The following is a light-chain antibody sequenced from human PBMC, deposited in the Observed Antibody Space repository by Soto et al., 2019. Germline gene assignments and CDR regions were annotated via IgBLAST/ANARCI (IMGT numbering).Light chain of an antibody. CDR2: GNS. CDR1: SSNIGAGYD. Sequence: QSVLTQPPSVSGAPGQRVTISCTGSSSNIGAGYDVHWYQQLPGTAPKLLIYGNSNRPSGVPHRFSCSKSGTSASLATTGLQAEEEDDYYCQSYDSSLSGGVFGGGTKLTVL. J-gene: IGLJ3*02. V-gene: IGLV1-40*01. CDR3: QSYDSSLSGGV.